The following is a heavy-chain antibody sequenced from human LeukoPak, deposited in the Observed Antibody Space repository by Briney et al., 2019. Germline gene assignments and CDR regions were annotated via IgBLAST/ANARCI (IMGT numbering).Heavy chain of an antibody. D-gene: IGHD3-16*01. J-gene: IGHJ4*02. V-gene: IGHV3-7*01. CDR2: IKQDGSEE. Sequence: GSLRLSCVASGFTFNNYWMNWVRQAPGKGLEWVATIKQDGSEEYYVDSVKGRFTISRDNAKNSLYLQMNSLRAEDTALYYCARDQTPYYWGQGTLVTVSS. CDR1: GFTFNNYW. CDR3: ARDQTPYY.